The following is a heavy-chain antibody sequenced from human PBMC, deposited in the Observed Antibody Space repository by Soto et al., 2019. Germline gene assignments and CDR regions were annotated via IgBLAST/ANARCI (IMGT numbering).Heavy chain of an antibody. CDR3: AKIVTRHSLVPVFDQ. J-gene: IGHJ4*02. Sequence: EVHLVESGGGLVQPGRSLRLSCVGSGFTFDEFAIHWVRQAPGKGLEWVSGISWDSGSINYADSVRGRFTISRDNAKMSLYLHMTSLGSEDTAFYYCAKIVTRHSLVPVFDQWGQGALVTVSS. CDR1: GFTFDEFA. V-gene: IGHV3-9*01. CDR2: ISWDSGSI. D-gene: IGHD2-21*01.